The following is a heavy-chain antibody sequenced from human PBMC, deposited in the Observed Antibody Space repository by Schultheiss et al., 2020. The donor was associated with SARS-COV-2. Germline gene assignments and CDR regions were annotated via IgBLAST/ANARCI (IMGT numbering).Heavy chain of an antibody. D-gene: IGHD3-22*01. CDR1: GGSISSYY. CDR2: IYYSGST. V-gene: IGHV4-59*12. Sequence: SETLSLTCTVSGGSISSYYWSWIRQPPGKGLEWIGYIYYSGSTNYNPSLKSRVTISVDTSKNQFSLKLSSVTAADTAVYYCARTGYYDSSGYSVFDYWGQGTLVTVSS. CDR3: ARTGYYDSSGYSVFDY. J-gene: IGHJ4*02.